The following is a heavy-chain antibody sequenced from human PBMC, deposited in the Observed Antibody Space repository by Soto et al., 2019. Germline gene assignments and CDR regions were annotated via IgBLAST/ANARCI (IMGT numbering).Heavy chain of an antibody. D-gene: IGHD3-9*01. CDR1: GFTFTSSA. CDR3: AAAHDILTGYNFDY. CDR2: IVVGSGNT. V-gene: IGHV1-58*01. Sequence: SVKVYCKASGFTFTSSAVQWVRQARGQRLEWIGWIVVGSGNTNYAQKFQERVTITRDMSTSTAYMELSSLRSEDTAVYYCAAAHDILTGYNFDYWGQGTLVTVSS. J-gene: IGHJ4*02.